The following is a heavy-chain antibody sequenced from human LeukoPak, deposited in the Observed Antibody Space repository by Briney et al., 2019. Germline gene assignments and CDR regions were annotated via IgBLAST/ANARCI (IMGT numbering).Heavy chain of an antibody. V-gene: IGHV3-33*01. CDR1: GFTFSSYG. D-gene: IGHD1-26*01. CDR3: AGSGSHNWFDP. J-gene: IGHJ5*02. Sequence: QSGGSLRLSCAASGFTFSSYGMHWVRQAPGKGLEWVAVIWYDGSNKYYADSVKGRFTISRDNSKNTLYLQMNSLRAEDTAVYYCAGSGSHNWFDPWGQGTLVTVSS. CDR2: IWYDGSNK.